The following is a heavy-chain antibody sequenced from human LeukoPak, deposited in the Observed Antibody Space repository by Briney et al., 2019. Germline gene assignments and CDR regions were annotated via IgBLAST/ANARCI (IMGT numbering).Heavy chain of an antibody. CDR1: GGSFSGYY. V-gene: IGHV4-34*01. D-gene: IGHD6-19*01. J-gene: IGHJ5*02. CDR3: ARHRGLGSSGWHEGYNWFDP. Sequence: SETLSLTCAVYGGSFSGYYWSWIRQPPGKGLEWIGSIYYSGSTYYNPSLKSRVTISVDTSKNQFSLKLSSVTAADTAVYYCARHRGLGSSGWHEGYNWFDPWGQGTLVTVSS. CDR2: IYYSGST.